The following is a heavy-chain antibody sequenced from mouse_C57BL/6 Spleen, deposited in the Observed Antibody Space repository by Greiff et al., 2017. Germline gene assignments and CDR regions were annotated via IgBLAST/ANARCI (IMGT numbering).Heavy chain of an antibody. V-gene: IGHV1-55*01. CDR1: GYTFTSYW. CDR2: IYPGSGST. CDR3: ERGYYGRGYFDY. D-gene: IGHD1-1*01. Sequence: QVQLQQPGAELVKPGASVKMSCKASGYTFTSYWITWVKQRPGQGLEWIGDIYPGSGSTNYNEKFKSKATLTVDTSSSTAYMQLSGLTSEDSAVYYWERGYYGRGYFDYWGQGTTLTVSS. J-gene: IGHJ2*01.